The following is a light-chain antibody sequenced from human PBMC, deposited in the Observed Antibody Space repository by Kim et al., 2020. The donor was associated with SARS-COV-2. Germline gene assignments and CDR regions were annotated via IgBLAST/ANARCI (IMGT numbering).Light chain of an antibody. CDR1: SLRSYY. V-gene: IGLV3-19*01. Sequence: SSELTQDPAVSVALGQTVRITCQGDSLRSYYATWYQKKPRQAPLLVIFGRNNRPSGIPDRFSGSTSGNTASLTISGAQAEDDADFYCQSRDSGGNVVFGGGTQLTVL. CDR3: QSRDSGGNVV. CDR2: GRN. J-gene: IGLJ2*01.